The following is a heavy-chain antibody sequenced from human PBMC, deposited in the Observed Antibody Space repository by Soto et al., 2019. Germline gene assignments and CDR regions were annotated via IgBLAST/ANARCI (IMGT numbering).Heavy chain of an antibody. V-gene: IGHV4-31*03. Sequence: SETLSLTCTVSGGSISSCGYYWSWIRQHPGKGLEWIGYIYYSGSTYYNPSLKSRVTISVDTSKNQFSLKLSSVTAADTAVYYCAREGLYHYYMDVWGKGTTVTVSS. J-gene: IGHJ6*03. CDR2: IYYSGST. CDR3: AREGLYHYYMDV. CDR1: GGSISSCGYY.